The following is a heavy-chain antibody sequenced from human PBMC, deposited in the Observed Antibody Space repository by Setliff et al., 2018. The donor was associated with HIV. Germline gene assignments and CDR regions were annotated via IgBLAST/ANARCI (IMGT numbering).Heavy chain of an antibody. CDR1: GGSLSGYH. V-gene: IGHV4-34*01. CDR2: INHSGST. Sequence: PSETLSLTCAVCGGSLSGYHWSWIRQSPEKGLEWIGEINHSGSTNYNPSLKSRVTMSVDTSKNQFSLKLSSVTAADTAVYYCARVRDYGGNFFDYWGQGTLVTVSS. J-gene: IGHJ4*02. CDR3: ARVRDYGGNFFDY. D-gene: IGHD4-17*01.